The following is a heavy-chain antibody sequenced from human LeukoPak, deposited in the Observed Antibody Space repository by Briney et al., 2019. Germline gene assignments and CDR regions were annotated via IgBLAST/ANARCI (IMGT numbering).Heavy chain of an antibody. D-gene: IGHD6-19*01. CDR1: GFTFSTYS. V-gene: IGHV3-21*01. J-gene: IGHJ4*02. CDR2: ISSTSSYI. Sequence: GSLRLSCAASGFTFSTYSMNWVRQAPGKGLEWVSSISSTSSYIYYADSVKGRFTISRDNAQKSLYLQMNSLRAEDTAVYYCARVGYSSGWYFDYWGQGTPVTVSS. CDR3: ARVGYSSGWYFDY.